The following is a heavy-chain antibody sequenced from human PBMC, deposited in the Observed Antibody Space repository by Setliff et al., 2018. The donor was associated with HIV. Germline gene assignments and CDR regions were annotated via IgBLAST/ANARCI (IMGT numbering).Heavy chain of an antibody. D-gene: IGHD2-2*01. CDR2: IYYNGNT. CDR3: ARVGLSHYHDS. Sequence: SETLSLTCTVSGGSISSGGYYWSWIRQHPERGLEWMGYIYYNGNTYYSPSLKSRVSISLDKAQNHFSLKLSSVTVADSAVYYCARVGLSHYHDSSGQGTLVTVSS. J-gene: IGHJ4*02. V-gene: IGHV4-31*03. CDR1: GGSISSGGYY.